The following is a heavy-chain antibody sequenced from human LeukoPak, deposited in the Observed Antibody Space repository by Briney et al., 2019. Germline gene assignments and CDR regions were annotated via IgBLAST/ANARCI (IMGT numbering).Heavy chain of an antibody. D-gene: IGHD3-9*01. CDR2: IFYNGGT. J-gene: IGHJ4*02. CDR1: GDSINNYY. V-gene: IGHV4-59*12. Sequence: PSETLSLTCTVSGDSINNYYWNWIRQPPGKGLEWIAYIFYNGGTNYNPSLKSRVTISVDMSKNQVSLTLTSVTAADTAVYYCASAYYDILGGHFDYWGQGTLVTVSS. CDR3: ASAYYDILGGHFDY.